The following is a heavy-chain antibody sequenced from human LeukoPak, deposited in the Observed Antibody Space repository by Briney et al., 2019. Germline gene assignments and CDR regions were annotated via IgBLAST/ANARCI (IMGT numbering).Heavy chain of an antibody. CDR3: ARDRGSDGGFDP. CDR1: GGSISSYY. Sequence: SETLSLTCTVSGGSISSYYWSWIRQPPGKGLEWIGYIYHSGSTYYNPSLKSRVTISVDRSKNQFSLKLSSVTAADTAVYYCARDRGSDGGFDPWGQGTLVTVSS. CDR2: IYHSGST. D-gene: IGHD3-10*01. V-gene: IGHV4-59*01. J-gene: IGHJ5*02.